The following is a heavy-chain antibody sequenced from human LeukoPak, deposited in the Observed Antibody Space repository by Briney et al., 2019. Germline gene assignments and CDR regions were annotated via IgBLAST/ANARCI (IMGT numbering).Heavy chain of an antibody. CDR1: GGTFSSYA. CDR2: TVPIFGTA. J-gene: IGHJ6*03. CDR3: ASNWNDDVYSYYYYSYMDV. Sequence: SVKVSCKASGGTFSSYAISWVRQAPGQGLEWMGRTVPIFGTANYAQKFQGRVTITADESTSTAYMELSSLGSEDTGVYYCASNWNDDVYSYYYYSYMDVWGKGTRLTVSS. V-gene: IGHV1-69*13. D-gene: IGHD3-16*01.